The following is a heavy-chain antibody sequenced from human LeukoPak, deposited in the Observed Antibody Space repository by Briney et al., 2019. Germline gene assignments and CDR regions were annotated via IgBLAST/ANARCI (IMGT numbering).Heavy chain of an antibody. CDR2: INRDGSST. V-gene: IGHV3-74*01. CDR1: GFTFSDYW. CDR3: ARVPYVFDL. J-gene: IGHJ3*01. Sequence: GGSLRLSCAASGFTFSDYWMHWVRQAPGKGLVWVSRINRDGSSTDYLDSVKGRFTISRDNARNTLYLQMNSLRAEDTAVYYCARVPYVFDLWGQGTMVTVSS.